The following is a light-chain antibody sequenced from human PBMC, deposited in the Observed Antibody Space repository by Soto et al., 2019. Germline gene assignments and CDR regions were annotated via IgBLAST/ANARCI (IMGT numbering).Light chain of an antibody. Sequence: EIVLTQSPATLSLSPGERATLSCRASQGVSSYLAWYQQKPGQAPRLLIYDASNRATGIPARFSGSGPGTDFSLTISSLEPEDFAVYYCQQRSNWHPEAFGGGTKVEIK. CDR1: QGVSSY. J-gene: IGKJ4*01. CDR3: QQRSNWHPEA. V-gene: IGKV3D-11*01. CDR2: DAS.